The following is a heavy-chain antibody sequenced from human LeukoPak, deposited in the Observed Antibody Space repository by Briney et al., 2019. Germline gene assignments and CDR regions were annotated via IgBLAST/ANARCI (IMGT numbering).Heavy chain of an antibody. CDR1: GNSINSDGYH. CDR3: ARVWLSPFYFDY. CDR2: IYYSGTT. V-gene: IGHV4-31*03. D-gene: IGHD3-22*01. J-gene: IGHJ4*02. Sequence: TLSLTCSVSGNSINSDGYHWSWIRQHPGKGLEWIGHIYYSGTTYYNASLRSRVTISVDTAKSQFSLKLSSVTAADTAVYYCARVWLSPFYFDYWGQGTLVTVSS.